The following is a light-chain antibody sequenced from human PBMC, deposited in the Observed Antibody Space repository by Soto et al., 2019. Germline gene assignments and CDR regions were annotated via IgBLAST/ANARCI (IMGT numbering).Light chain of an antibody. V-gene: IGKV3-20*01. CDR1: QTVLSSY. Sequence: EIVLTQSPGTLSLSPGEAVTLSCRASQTVLSSYVAWYQQKPGQPPRLLIYGASSRATGIPDRLSGSGSGTDFARTISRLEHEDFGVFYCQQYGNPPQTFGQGTRVEV. J-gene: IGKJ1*01. CDR2: GAS. CDR3: QQYGNPPQT.